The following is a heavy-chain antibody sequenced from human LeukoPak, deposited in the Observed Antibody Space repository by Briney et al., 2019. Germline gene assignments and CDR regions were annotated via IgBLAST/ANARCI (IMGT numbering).Heavy chain of an antibody. CDR3: ARRGTTWSGYYHSPRYYYMYV. Sequence: ASVKVSCKASGYTFTGYYMHWVRQAPGQGLEWMGWINPNSGGTNYAQKFQGRVTMTRDTSISTAYMELSRLRSGDTAVYYCARRGTTWSGYYHSPRYYYMYVWGKGTTVTVSS. CDR2: INPNSGGT. J-gene: IGHJ6*03. V-gene: IGHV1-2*02. D-gene: IGHD3-3*01. CDR1: GYTFTGYY.